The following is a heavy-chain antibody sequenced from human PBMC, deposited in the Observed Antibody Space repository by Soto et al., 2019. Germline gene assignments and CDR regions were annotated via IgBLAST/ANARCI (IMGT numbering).Heavy chain of an antibody. CDR1: GYTFTSYG. Sequence: QVQLVQSGAEVKKPGASVKVSCKASGYTFTSYGFSWVRQAPGQGLEWMGWINAYNGDTNYAQNLQGRVTMTTDTSTHTAYMXLXSLXSDDXXXXXXXXXXXVPYYYYGMDVWGQGTTVTVSS. D-gene: IGHD6-6*01. V-gene: IGHV1-18*01. CDR2: INAYNGDT. J-gene: IGHJ6*02. CDR3: XXXXXVPYYYYGMDV.